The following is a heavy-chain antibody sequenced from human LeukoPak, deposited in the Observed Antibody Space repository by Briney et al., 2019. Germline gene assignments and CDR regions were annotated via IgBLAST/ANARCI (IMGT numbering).Heavy chain of an antibody. Sequence: GGSLRLSCAASGFTFSSYAMSWVRQAPGKGLEWVSAISGSGGSTYYADSVKGRFTISRDNSKNTLYLQMNSLRAEDTAVYYCARWLGPGNSHLDYWGQGTLVTVSS. J-gene: IGHJ4*02. V-gene: IGHV3-23*01. CDR2: ISGSGGST. D-gene: IGHD3-10*01. CDR3: ARWLGPGNSHLDY. CDR1: GFTFSSYA.